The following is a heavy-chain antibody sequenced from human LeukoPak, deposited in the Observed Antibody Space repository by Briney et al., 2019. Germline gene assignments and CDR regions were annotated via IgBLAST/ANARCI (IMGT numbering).Heavy chain of an antibody. J-gene: IGHJ3*02. CDR3: AREPAAIKLTHAFDI. Sequence: GGSLRLSCAASGFTFSSYGMHWVHQAPGKGLEWVAVIWYDGSNKYYADSVKGRFTISRDNSKNTLYLQMNSLRAEDTAVCYCAREPAAIKLTHAFDIWGQGTMVTVSS. CDR1: GFTFSSYG. V-gene: IGHV3-33*01. CDR2: IWYDGSNK. D-gene: IGHD2-2*01.